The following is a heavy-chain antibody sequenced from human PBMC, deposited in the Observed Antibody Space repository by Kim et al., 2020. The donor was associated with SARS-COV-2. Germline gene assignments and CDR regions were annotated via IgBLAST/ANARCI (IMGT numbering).Heavy chain of an antibody. CDR2: IYYSGST. V-gene: IGHV4-59*01. J-gene: IGHJ2*01. Sequence: SETLSLTCTVSGGSISSYYWSWIRQPPGKGLEWIGYIYYSGSTNYNPSLKSRVTISVDTSKNQFSLKLSSVTAADTAVYYCARDPRGWHQKPNWYFDLWGRGTLVTVSS. CDR1: GGSISSYY. D-gene: IGHD3-10*01. CDR3: ARDPRGWHQKPNWYFDL.